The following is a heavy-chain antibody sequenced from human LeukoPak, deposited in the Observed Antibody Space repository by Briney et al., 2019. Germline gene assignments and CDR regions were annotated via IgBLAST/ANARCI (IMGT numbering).Heavy chain of an antibody. D-gene: IGHD1-26*01. Sequence: PGGSLRLSCAASGFTFRSYWMSWVRQTPGKGLEWVANIKQDGSEKYYVDSVKGRFTISRDNAKNSLYLQMNSLRAEDTAVYYCARIVVSPTVFDPWGQGTLVTVSS. CDR3: ARIVVSPTVFDP. J-gene: IGHJ5*02. V-gene: IGHV3-7*01. CDR1: GFTFRSYW. CDR2: IKQDGSEK.